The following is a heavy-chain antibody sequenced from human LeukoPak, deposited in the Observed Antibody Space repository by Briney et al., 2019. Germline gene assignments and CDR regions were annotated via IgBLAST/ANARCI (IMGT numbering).Heavy chain of an antibody. J-gene: IGHJ6*04. Sequence: PGESLRLSCAASGFTFSASWMTWVRQAPGKGLEWVSYISSSGSTIYYADSVKCRFTISRDNAKNSLYLQMNSLRAEDTAVYYCAELGITMIGGVWGKGTTVTISS. D-gene: IGHD3-10*02. CDR3: AELGITMIGGV. CDR1: GFTFSASW. CDR2: ISSSGSTI. V-gene: IGHV3-48*04.